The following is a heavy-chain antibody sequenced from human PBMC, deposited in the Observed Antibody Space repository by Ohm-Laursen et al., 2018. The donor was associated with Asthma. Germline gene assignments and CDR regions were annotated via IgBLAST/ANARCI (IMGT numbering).Heavy chain of an antibody. V-gene: IGHV1-8*02. CDR1: GYTFTDYY. D-gene: IGHD6-13*01. CDR3: ARGRHPIAAAGTGY. J-gene: IGHJ4*02. CDR2: MNPNSGNT. Sequence: GASVKVSCKASGYTFTDYYMRWVRQAPGQGLEWMGWMNPNSGNTGYAQKFQGRVTMTRNTSISTAYMELSSLRSEDTAVYYCARGRHPIAAAGTGYWGQGTLVTVSS.